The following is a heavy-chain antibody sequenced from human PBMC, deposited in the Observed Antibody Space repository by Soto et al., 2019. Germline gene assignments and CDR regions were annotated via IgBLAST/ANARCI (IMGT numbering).Heavy chain of an antibody. V-gene: IGHV3-74*01. J-gene: IGHJ6*02. CDR1: GFTFSSYW. Sequence: PGGSLRLSCAASGFTFSSYWMHWVRQAPGKGLVWVSRINSDGSSTSYADSVKGRFTISRDNAKNTLYLQMNSLRAEDTAVYYCARERFLEWVSYYYSYYRMDVWGQGTTVTVSS. CDR2: INSDGSST. D-gene: IGHD3-3*01. CDR3: ARERFLEWVSYYYSYYRMDV.